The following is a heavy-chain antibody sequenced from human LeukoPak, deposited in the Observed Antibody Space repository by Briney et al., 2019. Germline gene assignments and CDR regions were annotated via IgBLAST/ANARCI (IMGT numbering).Heavy chain of an antibody. D-gene: IGHD3-10*01. J-gene: IGHJ5*02. V-gene: IGHV4-59*12. CDR1: GGSISSYY. CDR2: IYYSGST. Sequence: SETLSLTCTVSGGSISSYYWSWIRQPPGKGLEWIGYIYYSGSTNYNPSLKSRVTISVDTSKNQFYLKLSSVTAADTAVYYCARAKPRNQGYYGSGSPNWFDPWGQGTLVTVSS. CDR3: ARAKPRNQGYYGSGSPNWFDP.